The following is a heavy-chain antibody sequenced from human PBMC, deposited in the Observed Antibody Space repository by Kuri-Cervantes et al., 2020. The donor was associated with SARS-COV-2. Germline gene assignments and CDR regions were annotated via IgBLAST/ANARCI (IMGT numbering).Heavy chain of an antibody. Sequence: LSCTVSGGSSSSGDYYWSWIRQPPGKGLEWIGYIYYSGSTYYNPSLKSRVTISVDTSKNQFSLKLSSVTAADTAVYYCARDPSAVVTPPDSDAFDIWGQGTMVT. J-gene: IGHJ3*02. CDR2: IYYSGST. CDR1: GGSSSSGDYY. D-gene: IGHD4-23*01. V-gene: IGHV4-30-4*08. CDR3: ARDPSAVVTPPDSDAFDI.